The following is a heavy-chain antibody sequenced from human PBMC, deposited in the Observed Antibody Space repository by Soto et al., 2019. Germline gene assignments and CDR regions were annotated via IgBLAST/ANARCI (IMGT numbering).Heavy chain of an antibody. V-gene: IGHV4-34*01. CDR2: INHSGST. J-gene: IGHJ6*02. CDR1: GGSFSGYY. CDR3: ARLKSPYYYYGMDV. Sequence: QVQLQQWGAGLLKPSETLSLTCAVYGGSFSGYYWSWIRQPPGKGLEWIGEINHSGSTNYNPSLKSRVIISVDTSKNQFSLKLSSVTAADTAVYYCARLKSPYYYYGMDVWGQGTTVTVSS.